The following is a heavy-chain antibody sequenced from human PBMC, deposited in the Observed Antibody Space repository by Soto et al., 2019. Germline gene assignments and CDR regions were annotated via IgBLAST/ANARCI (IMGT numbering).Heavy chain of an antibody. V-gene: IGHV1-69*13. CDR3: AKDGGGYP. J-gene: IGHJ5*02. D-gene: IGHD2-15*01. CDR1: GGIFSNFA. Sequence: ASVKVSCKASGGIFSNFAFSWVRQAPGQGLEWVGTVVPVYGAVHYAHQFQGRVTITADESTTTTYMEMSGLRSEDTAVYYCAKDGGGYPWGQGTLVTVSS. CDR2: VVPVYGAV.